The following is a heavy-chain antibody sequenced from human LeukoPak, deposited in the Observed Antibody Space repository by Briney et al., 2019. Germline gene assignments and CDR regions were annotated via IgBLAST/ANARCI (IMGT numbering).Heavy chain of an antibody. CDR3: ARDSRGHYYYYYMDV. V-gene: IGHV3-30*04. D-gene: IGHD3-22*01. CDR2: MSYDGSNK. Sequence: GGSLRLSCAGSGFTFINYAIHWVRQAPGKALEWVAVMSYDGSNKYFADSVKGRFTISRDNSKNTLYLQMNDLRTEDTAVYYCARDSRGHYYYYYMDVWGKGTTVTVPS. J-gene: IGHJ6*03. CDR1: GFTFINYA.